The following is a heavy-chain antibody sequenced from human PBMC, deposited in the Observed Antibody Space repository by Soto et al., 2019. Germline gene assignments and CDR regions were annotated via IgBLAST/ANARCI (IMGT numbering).Heavy chain of an antibody. CDR1: GFTFSSYA. CDR3: AKDWIDYGDYVYPVYYFDY. V-gene: IGHV3-23*01. Sequence: EVQLLESGGGLVQPGGSLRLSCAASGFTFSSYAMSWVRQAPGKGLEWVSAISGSGGSTYYADSVKGRFTISRDNSKNTLYLQRNSLRAEDTAVYYCAKDWIDYGDYVYPVYYFDYWGQGPLVTVSS. J-gene: IGHJ4*02. CDR2: ISGSGGST. D-gene: IGHD4-17*01.